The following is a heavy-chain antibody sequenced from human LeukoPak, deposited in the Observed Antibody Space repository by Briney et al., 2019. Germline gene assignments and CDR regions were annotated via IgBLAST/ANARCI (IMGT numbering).Heavy chain of an antibody. CDR1: GFTFSTYA. Sequence: GGSLRLSCAASGFTFSTYAMTWVRQAPGKGLECVSVISRSGSSTHYADSVKGRFTISRDNSKNMLYLQMNSLRAEDTAVYYCAKHRFESGGYHSTDWGQGTLVTVSS. CDR2: ISRSGSST. CDR3: AKHRFESGGYHSTD. V-gene: IGHV3-23*01. J-gene: IGHJ4*02. D-gene: IGHD3-22*01.